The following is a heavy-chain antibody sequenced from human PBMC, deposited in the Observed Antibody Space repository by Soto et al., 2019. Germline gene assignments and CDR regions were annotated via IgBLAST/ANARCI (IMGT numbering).Heavy chain of an antibody. V-gene: IGHV2-5*02. J-gene: IGHJ4*02. Sequence: QITLKESGPTLVKPTQTLTLTCTFSGFSLSTSGVGVGWIRQPPGKALEWLALIYWDDDKRYSPSLKSRLTIPKDTSKNQVVLTMTNMDPVDTATYYCAHRLGRCSYSSSSYYFDYWVQGPLVTVSS. CDR1: GFSLSTSGVG. D-gene: IGHD6-6*01. CDR3: AHRLGRCSYSSSSYYFDY. CDR2: IYWDDDK.